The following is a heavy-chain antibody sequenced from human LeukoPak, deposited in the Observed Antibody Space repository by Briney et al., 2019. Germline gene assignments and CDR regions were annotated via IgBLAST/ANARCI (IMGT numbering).Heavy chain of an antibody. CDR2: SSHGGTT. V-gene: IGHV4-34*01. CDR3: ARRPRSSGSDDGPSGLDY. D-gene: IGHD3-22*01. Sequence: SETLSLTCAVYGESFSGHYWSWIRQSPGKGLEWVGESSHGGTTKYNPSLKSRVTISVDTSKNQFSLRLSSVTAADTAVYYCARRPRSSGSDDGPSGLDYWGQGTLVTVSS. J-gene: IGHJ4*02. CDR1: GESFSGHY.